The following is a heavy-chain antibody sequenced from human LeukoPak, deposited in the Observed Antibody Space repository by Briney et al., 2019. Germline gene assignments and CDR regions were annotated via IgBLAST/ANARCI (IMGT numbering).Heavy chain of an antibody. CDR2: MYYSGRT. D-gene: IGHD1-26*01. Sequence: PSETLSLTCTVSGGSISSYYWSSIRQPPGKGLEWIGYMYYSGRTNYNPSLKSRVTISVDTSKNQFSLKLSSVTAADTAVYYCARTFSESYYYYGMDVWGQGTTVTVSS. CDR1: GGSISSYY. J-gene: IGHJ6*02. V-gene: IGHV4-59*01. CDR3: ARTFSESYYYYGMDV.